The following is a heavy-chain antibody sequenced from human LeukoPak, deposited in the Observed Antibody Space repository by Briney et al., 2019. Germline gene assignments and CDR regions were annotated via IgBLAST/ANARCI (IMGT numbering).Heavy chain of an antibody. D-gene: IGHD2-2*01. J-gene: IGHJ4*02. CDR3: AKPFEYQLLFTLFDY. Sequence: GRSLRLSCAASGFTFSSYGMHWVRQAPGKGLEWVANIKQDGSEKYYVDSVKGRFTISRDNAKNSLYLQMNSLRAEDTAVYYCAKPFEYQLLFTLFDYWGQGTLVTVSS. CDR2: IKQDGSEK. V-gene: IGHV3-7*01. CDR1: GFTFSSYG.